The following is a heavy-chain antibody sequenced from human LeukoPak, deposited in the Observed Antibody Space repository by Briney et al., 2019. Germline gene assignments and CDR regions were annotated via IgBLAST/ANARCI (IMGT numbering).Heavy chain of an antibody. D-gene: IGHD2-21*01. CDR3: ARDDSKYYFDY. CDR2: ISGSGGST. Sequence: GGSLRLSCAASGFTFSSYAMSWVRQAPGKGLEWVSAISGSGGSTYYADSVKGRFTISRDNSKNTLYLQMNSLRAEDTALYYCARDDSKYYFDYWGQGVLVTVSS. J-gene: IGHJ4*02. CDR1: GFTFSSYA. V-gene: IGHV3-23*01.